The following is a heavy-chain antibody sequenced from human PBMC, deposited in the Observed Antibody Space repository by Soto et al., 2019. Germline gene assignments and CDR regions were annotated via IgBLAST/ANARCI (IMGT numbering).Heavy chain of an antibody. V-gene: IGHV4-30-2*01. CDR3: ARGMTTVTTLDY. CDR2: IYHSGCT. CDR1: GGSISSGGYS. Sequence: QLQLQESGSGLVKPSQTLSLTCAVSGGSISSGGYSWSWIRPPPGTGLEWIGYIYHSGCTYYNPSRKSRVTIPLDMSKKQFSLKLSYVTAAETAVYYFARGMTTVTTLDYWGQGTLVTVSS. J-gene: IGHJ4*02. D-gene: IGHD4-17*01.